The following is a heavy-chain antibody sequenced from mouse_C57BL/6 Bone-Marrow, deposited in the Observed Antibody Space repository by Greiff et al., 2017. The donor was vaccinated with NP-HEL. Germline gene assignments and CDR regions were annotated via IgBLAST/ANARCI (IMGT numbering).Heavy chain of an antibody. V-gene: IGHV5-12*01. Sequence: EVMLVESGGGLVQPGGSLKLSCAASGFTFSDYYMYWVRQTPEKRLEWVAYISNGGGSTYYPDTVKGRFTISRANAKNTLYLQMSRLKSEDTAMYYCARWLLPDWYFDVWGTGTTVTVSS. CDR1: GFTFSDYY. D-gene: IGHD2-3*01. J-gene: IGHJ1*03. CDR3: ARWLLPDWYFDV. CDR2: ISNGGGST.